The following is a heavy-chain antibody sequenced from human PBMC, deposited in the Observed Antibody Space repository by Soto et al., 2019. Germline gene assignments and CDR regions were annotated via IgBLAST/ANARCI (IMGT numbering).Heavy chain of an antibody. D-gene: IGHD3-22*01. CDR1: GFTFSSYS. J-gene: IGHJ4*02. CDR3: VSHPRDSSGYWYYFDY. Sequence: EVQLVESGGGLVKPGGSLRLSCAASGFTFSSYSMNWVRQAPGKGLEWVSSISSSSSYIYYADSVKGRFTISRDNAKKLLYLQMNSLRAEDTAVYYCVSHPRDSSGYWYYFDYWGQGTLVTVSS. CDR2: ISSSSSYI. V-gene: IGHV3-21*01.